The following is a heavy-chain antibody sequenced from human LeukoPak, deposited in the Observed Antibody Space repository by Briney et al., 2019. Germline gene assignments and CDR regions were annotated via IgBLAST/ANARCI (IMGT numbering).Heavy chain of an antibody. V-gene: IGHV3-20*01. CDR2: INWNGGST. J-gene: IGHJ4*02. CDR1: GFTFDDYG. CDR3: AREGSSGWYYFDY. Sequence: GGSLRLSCAASGFTFDDYGMSWVRQAPGKGLEWVSGINWNGGSTGYADSVKGRFTISRDNAKNSLYLQMSSLRAEDTALYHCAREGSSGWYYFDYWGQGTLVAVSS. D-gene: IGHD6-19*01.